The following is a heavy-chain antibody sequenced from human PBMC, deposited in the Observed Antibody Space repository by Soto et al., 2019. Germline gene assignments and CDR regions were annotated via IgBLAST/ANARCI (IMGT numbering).Heavy chain of an antibody. Sequence: GGSLRLSCTGSGLTLRNFGMHWVRQGPGKGLEWVAFISYDGNIKYFGDSVKGRVTISRDNSKNTLDLRMNSLRTEDTAVYYCAKDREEYYYGIDVWGQGTTVTVSS. CDR3: AKDREEYYYGIDV. J-gene: IGHJ6*02. CDR1: GLTLRNFG. V-gene: IGHV3-30*02. CDR2: ISYDGNIK. D-gene: IGHD1-26*01.